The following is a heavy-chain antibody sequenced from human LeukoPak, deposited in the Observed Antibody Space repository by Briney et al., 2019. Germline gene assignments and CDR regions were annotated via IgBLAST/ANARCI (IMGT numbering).Heavy chain of an antibody. V-gene: IGHV1-18*01. CDR3: ARRGNYDDAFDI. CDR1: GYTFTSYG. CDR2: INSYNDNR. Sequence: ASVKVSCKASGYTFTSYGISWVRQAPGQGLEWMGWINSYNDNRNYAQKVQGRVTMTSDTSTSTAYMELRSLRYDDTAVYYCARRGNYDDAFDIWGQGTMVTVSS. J-gene: IGHJ3*02. D-gene: IGHD1-7*01.